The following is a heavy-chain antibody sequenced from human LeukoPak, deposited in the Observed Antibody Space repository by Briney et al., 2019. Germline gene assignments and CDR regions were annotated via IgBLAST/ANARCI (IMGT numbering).Heavy chain of an antibody. D-gene: IGHD6-19*01. CDR1: GFTFSSYA. Sequence: PGGSLRLSCAASGFTFSSYAMSWVRQAPGRGLEWVSGITGSGGSTYYADSVKGRFTISRDNSKSTLFLQMNSLRAEDTAIYYCAKKSVADVPPLHCGQGTLVTVSS. V-gene: IGHV3-23*01. CDR3: AKKSVADVPPLH. CDR2: ITGSGGST. J-gene: IGHJ4*02.